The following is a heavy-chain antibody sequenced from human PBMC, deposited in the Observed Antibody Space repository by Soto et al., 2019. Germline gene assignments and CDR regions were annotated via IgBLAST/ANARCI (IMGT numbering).Heavy chain of an antibody. CDR2: IDPFDSQT. Sequence: GESLKISCQGSGYRFTTYWTTWVRQMPGKGLEWMGRIDPFDSQTKYSPSFQGHVTISADKSINTAYLQWRSLKASDTAMYYCAREGYSFGRNNYGMDVWGQGTTVTVSS. D-gene: IGHD5-18*01. CDR1: GYRFTTYW. V-gene: IGHV5-10-1*01. CDR3: AREGYSFGRNNYGMDV. J-gene: IGHJ6*02.